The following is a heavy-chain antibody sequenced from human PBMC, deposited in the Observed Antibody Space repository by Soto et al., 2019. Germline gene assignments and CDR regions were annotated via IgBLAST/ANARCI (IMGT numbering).Heavy chain of an antibody. J-gene: IGHJ4*02. D-gene: IGHD3-22*01. CDR2: IWYDGSNK. CDR1: GFTFSSYG. V-gene: IGHV3-33*01. CDR3: AREGYYDSSGRFDY. Sequence: QVQLVESGGGVVQPGRSLRLSCAASGFTFSSYGMHWVRQAPGKGLEWVAVIWYDGSNKYYADSVKGRFTISRDNSKNTLYLQMNSLRAEDTAVYYCAREGYYDSSGRFDYWGQGTLVTVSS.